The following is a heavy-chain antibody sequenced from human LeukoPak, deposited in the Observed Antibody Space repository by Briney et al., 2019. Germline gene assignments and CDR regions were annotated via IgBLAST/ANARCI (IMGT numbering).Heavy chain of an antibody. D-gene: IGHD2-15*01. CDR3: ARVGPLDPYCSGGSCYGTSGGYYGMDV. CDR2: INPNSGGT. CDR1: GYTFTAYY. V-gene: IGHV1-2*04. Sequence: GASVKVSCKASGYTFTAYYMYWVRQAPGQGLERMGWINPNSGGTNYAQKFQGWVTMTRDTSISTAYMELSRLRSDDTAVYYCARVGPLDPYCSGGSCYGTSGGYYGMDVWGQGTTVTVSS. J-gene: IGHJ6*02.